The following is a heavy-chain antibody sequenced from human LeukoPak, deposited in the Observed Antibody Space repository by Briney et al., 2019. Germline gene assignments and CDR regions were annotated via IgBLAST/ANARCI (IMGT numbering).Heavy chain of an antibody. CDR2: IYYSGST. CDR1: GGSISSSSYS. V-gene: IGHV4-39*01. CDR3: ARHVSLHEIFGVAIGYYFDY. D-gene: IGHD3-3*01. Sequence: SETLSLTCTVSGGSISSSSYSWGWIRQPPGKGLEWIGSIYYSGSTYYNPSLKSRVTISVDTSKNQFSLKLSSVTAADTAVYYCARHVSLHEIFGVAIGYYFDYWGQGTLVTVSS. J-gene: IGHJ4*02.